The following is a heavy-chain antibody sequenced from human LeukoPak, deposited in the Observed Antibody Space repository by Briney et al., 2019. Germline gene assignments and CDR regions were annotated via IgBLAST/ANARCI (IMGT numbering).Heavy chain of an antibody. CDR2: IYSGGST. J-gene: IGHJ4*02. D-gene: IGHD5-12*01. CDR3: AREGRVSGYDFDC. CDR1: GFTVSSNY. Sequence: GGSLRLSCAASGFTVSSNYMSWVRQAPGKGLEWVSVIYSGGSTYYADSVKGRFTISRDNAKNTLYLQMNSLRVEDTAVYYCAREGRVSGYDFDCWGRGTLVTVSS. V-gene: IGHV3-66*01.